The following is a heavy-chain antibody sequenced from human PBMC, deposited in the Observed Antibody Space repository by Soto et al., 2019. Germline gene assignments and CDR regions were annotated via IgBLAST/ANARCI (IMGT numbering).Heavy chain of an antibody. Sequence: QVQLVQSGAEVKNPGASVKVSCKASGYIFTSYHMHWVRQAPGQGLEWMGIINPSGGSTDYAQKFQGRGTMTSDTSTSTVYMELSTLRSDDTAVYYCARAGINWFDPWGQGTLVIVSS. CDR2: INPSGGST. V-gene: IGHV1-46*01. CDR1: GYIFTSYH. D-gene: IGHD6-13*01. CDR3: ARAGINWFDP. J-gene: IGHJ5*02.